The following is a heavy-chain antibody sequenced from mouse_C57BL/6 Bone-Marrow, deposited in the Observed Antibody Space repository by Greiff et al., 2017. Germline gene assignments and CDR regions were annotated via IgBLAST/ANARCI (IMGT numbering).Heavy chain of an antibody. CDR1: GFNIKDAY. V-gene: IGHV14-4*01. CDR2: IDPANGDT. D-gene: IGHD1-1*01. CDR3: TTGATVVYFDY. Sequence: EVKLVESGAELVRPGASVKLSCTASGFNIKDAYMHWVKQRPEQGLEWIGWIDPANGDTEYASKFQGKATITADTSSNTAYLQLSSLTSEDTAVYYCTTGATVVYFDYWGQGTTLTVSS. J-gene: IGHJ2*01.